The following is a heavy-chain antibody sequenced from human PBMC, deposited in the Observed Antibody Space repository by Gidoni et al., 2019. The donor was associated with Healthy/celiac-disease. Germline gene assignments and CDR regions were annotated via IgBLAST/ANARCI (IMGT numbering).Heavy chain of an antibody. Sequence: VKVSCKASGGTFSSYAISWVRQAPGQGLEWMGGIIPIFGTANYAQKFQGRVTITADKSTSTAYMELSSLRSEDTAVYYCAREVGYDSSGPNDYWGQGTLVTVSS. CDR2: IIPIFGTA. J-gene: IGHJ4*02. D-gene: IGHD3-22*01. CDR1: GGTFSSYA. V-gene: IGHV1-69*06. CDR3: AREVGYDSSGPNDY.